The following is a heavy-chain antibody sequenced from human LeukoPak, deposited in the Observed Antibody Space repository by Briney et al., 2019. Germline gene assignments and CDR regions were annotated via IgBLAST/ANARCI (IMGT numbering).Heavy chain of an antibody. V-gene: IGHV3-7*03. CDR1: GFTFSSYW. D-gene: IGHD3-9*01. Sequence: GGSLRLSCAASGFTFSSYWMSWVRQAPGKGLEWVANIKQDGSEKYYVDSVKGRFTIPRDNAKNSLYLQMNSLRAEDTAVYYCARDHVSYDILTGYYRYYYYYGMDVWGQGTTVTVSS. J-gene: IGHJ6*02. CDR3: ARDHVSYDILTGYYRYYYYYGMDV. CDR2: IKQDGSEK.